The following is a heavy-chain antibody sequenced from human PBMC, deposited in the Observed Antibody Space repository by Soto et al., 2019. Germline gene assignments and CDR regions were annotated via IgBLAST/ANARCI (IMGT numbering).Heavy chain of an antibody. J-gene: IGHJ4*02. CDR2: ISWNSGSI. D-gene: IGHD6-19*01. CDR1: GFTFDDYA. V-gene: IGHV3-9*01. Sequence: EVQLVESGGGLVQPGRSLRLSCAASGFTFDDYAMHWVRQAPGKGLEWVSGISWNSGSIGYADSVKGRFTISRDNAKNSLYLQMNSLRAEDTALYYSAKDRSSSGWFGPFDYWGQGTLVTVSS. CDR3: AKDRSSSGWFGPFDY.